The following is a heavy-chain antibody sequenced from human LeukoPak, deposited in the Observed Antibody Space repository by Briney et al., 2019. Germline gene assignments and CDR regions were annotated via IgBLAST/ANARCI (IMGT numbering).Heavy chain of an antibody. J-gene: IGHJ6*03. Sequence: SETLSLTCIVSGGTISRYYWSWLRQPAGKGLEWIGRIYNTGGTNYNPSLSSRVTMSVDTSRNQFSLSLNSVTAADEAAYYCARDAPPATSRYYYYYLDVWGKGTTVTVSS. CDR2: IYNTGGT. CDR3: ARDAPPATSRYYYYYLDV. V-gene: IGHV4-4*07. D-gene: IGHD2-2*01. CDR1: GGTISRYY.